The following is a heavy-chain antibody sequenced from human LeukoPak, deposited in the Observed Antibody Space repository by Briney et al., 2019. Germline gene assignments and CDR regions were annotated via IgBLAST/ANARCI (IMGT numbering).Heavy chain of an antibody. CDR1: GFTFSSYS. D-gene: IGHD4-11*01. Sequence: GGSLRLSCAASGFTFSSYSMNWVRQAPGKGLEWVSYISSSSSTIYYTDSVKGRFTISRDNAKNSLYLQMNSLRAEDTAVYYCARGWPYSNYDALTYWGQGTLVTVSS. V-gene: IGHV3-48*04. CDR3: ARGWPYSNYDALTY. J-gene: IGHJ4*02. CDR2: ISSSSSTI.